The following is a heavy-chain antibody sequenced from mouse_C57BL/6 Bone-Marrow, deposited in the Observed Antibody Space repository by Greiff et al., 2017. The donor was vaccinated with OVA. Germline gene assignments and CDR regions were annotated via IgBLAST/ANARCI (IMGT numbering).Heavy chain of an antibody. Sequence: DVQLQESGPGLVKPSQSLSLTCSVTGYSITSGYYWNWIRQFPGNKLEWMGYISYDGSNNYNPSLKNRISITRDTSKNQFFLKLNSVTTEDTATYYCARETSAYWGQGTLVTVSA. CDR3: ARETSAY. J-gene: IGHJ3*01. CDR2: ISYDGSN. V-gene: IGHV3-6*01. CDR1: GYSITSGYY.